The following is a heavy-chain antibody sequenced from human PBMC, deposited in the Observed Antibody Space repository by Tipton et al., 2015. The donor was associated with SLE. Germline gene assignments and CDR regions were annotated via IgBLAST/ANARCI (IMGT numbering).Heavy chain of an antibody. J-gene: IGHJ4*02. CDR2: IRYDGSYK. Sequence: SLRLSCAASGLSFGSYGMHWVRQAPGKGLEWVAFIRYDGSYKYYADSVKGRFAVSRDTSKDTLYLHMNSLRAEDTAVYYCAIRRCWGQGTLVTVSS. CDR1: GLSFGSYG. CDR3: AIRRC. D-gene: IGHD1-14*01. V-gene: IGHV3-30*02.